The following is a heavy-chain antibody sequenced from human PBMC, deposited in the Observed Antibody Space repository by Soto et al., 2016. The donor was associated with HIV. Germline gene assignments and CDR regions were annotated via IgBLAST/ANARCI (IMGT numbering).Heavy chain of an antibody. J-gene: IGHJ2*01. D-gene: IGHD3-22*01. CDR1: GFSFSNYA. CDR2: ISGSGSST. V-gene: IGHV3-23*01. CDR3: AKKGWMIAKDRNWYFDL. Sequence: EVQLLESGGALVQPGGSLRLSCAASGFSFSNYAMSWVRQAPGKGLQWVSGISGSGSSTYYADSVKGRFTISRDNSKNTLYLQMKSLRAEDTAVYYCAKKGWMIAKDRNWYFDLWAVAPWSLSPQ.